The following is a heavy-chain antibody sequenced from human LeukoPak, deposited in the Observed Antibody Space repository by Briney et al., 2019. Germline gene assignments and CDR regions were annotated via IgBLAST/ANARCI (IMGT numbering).Heavy chain of an antibody. J-gene: IGHJ4*02. V-gene: IGHV4-4*02. CDR1: GGSISSSNW. CDR3: AREGYDILTGYELFDY. D-gene: IGHD3-9*01. CDR2: IYHSGST. Sequence: PSGTLSLTCAVSGGSISSSNWWSWVRQPPGKGLEWIGEIYHSGSTNYNPSLKSRVTISVDKSKNQFSLKLSSVTAADTAVYYCAREGYDILTGYELFDYWGQGTLATVSS.